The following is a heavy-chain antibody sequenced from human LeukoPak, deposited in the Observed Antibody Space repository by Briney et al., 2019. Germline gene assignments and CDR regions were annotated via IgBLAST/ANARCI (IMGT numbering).Heavy chain of an antibody. CDR1: GFTFSTSW. CDR3: ARGGSGYYPNFYYYYYGMDV. V-gene: IGHV3-7*03. D-gene: IGHD3-22*01. Sequence: GGSLRLSCAASGFTFSTSWMSWVRQVPGKGLEWVANIKKDGSETYYVDSVKGRFTISRDNAKNSLYLQMNSLRAEDTAVYYCARGGSGYYPNFYYYYYGMDVWGQGTTVTVSS. CDR2: IKKDGSET. J-gene: IGHJ6*02.